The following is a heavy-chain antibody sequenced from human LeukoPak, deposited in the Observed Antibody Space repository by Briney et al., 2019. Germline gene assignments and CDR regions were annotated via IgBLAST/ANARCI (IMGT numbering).Heavy chain of an antibody. CDR1: GGSIGSFY. Sequence: SETLSLTCTVSGGSIGSFYWSWIRQPAGKGLEWIGRIYSSGSTDYNSSLKSRVTMSVDTSNNQFSLKLSSVTAADSAIYYCARDLPSVYFGSGNMFDPWGQGTLVTVSS. CDR3: ARDLPSVYFGSGNMFDP. J-gene: IGHJ5*02. V-gene: IGHV4-4*07. D-gene: IGHD3-10*01. CDR2: IYSSGST.